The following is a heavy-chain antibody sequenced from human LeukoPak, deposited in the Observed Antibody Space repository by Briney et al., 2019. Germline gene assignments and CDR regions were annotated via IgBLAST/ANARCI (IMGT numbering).Heavy chain of an antibody. V-gene: IGHV1-69*05. Sequence: PVKVSCKASGGTFSSYAISLVRQAPGQGLEWMGRIIPIFGTANYAQKFQGRVTITTDESTSTAYMELSSLRSEDTAVYYCARGLPSSGLVYWSQGTLVTVSS. CDR2: IIPIFGTA. J-gene: IGHJ4*02. D-gene: IGHD6-19*01. CDR3: ARGLPSSGLVY. CDR1: GGTFSSYA.